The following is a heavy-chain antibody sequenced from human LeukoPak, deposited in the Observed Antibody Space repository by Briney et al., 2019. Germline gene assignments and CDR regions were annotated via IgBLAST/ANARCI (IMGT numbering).Heavy chain of an antibody. CDR2: INPNSGGT. CDR1: GYTFTGYY. Sequence: ASVKVSCKASGYTFTGYYMHWVRQAPGQGLEWMGWINPNSGGTNYAQKFQGWVTMTRDTSISTAYMELSRLRSDDTAVYYCARNGYDFWGGLTYFDYWGQGTLVTVSS. V-gene: IGHV1-2*04. D-gene: IGHD3-3*01. CDR3: ARNGYDFWGGLTYFDY. J-gene: IGHJ4*02.